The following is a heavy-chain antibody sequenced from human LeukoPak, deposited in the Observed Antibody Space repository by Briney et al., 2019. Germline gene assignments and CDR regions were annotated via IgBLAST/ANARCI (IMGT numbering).Heavy chain of an antibody. CDR1: GGTFSSYA. CDR3: ARDRQWELRSRVYYYYGMGV. V-gene: IGHV1-69*04. CDR2: IIPILGIA. Sequence: SVKVSCKASGGTFSSYAISWVRQAPGQGLEWMGRIIPILGIANYAQKFQGRVTITADKSTSTAYMELSSLRSEDTAVYYCARDRQWELRSRVYYYYGMGVWGQGTTVTVSS. D-gene: IGHD1-26*01. J-gene: IGHJ6*02.